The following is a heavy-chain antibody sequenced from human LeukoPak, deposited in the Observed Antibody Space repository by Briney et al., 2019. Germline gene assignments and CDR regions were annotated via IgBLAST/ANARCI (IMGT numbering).Heavy chain of an antibody. D-gene: IGHD6-13*01. Sequence: SETLSLTCTVSGGSISSSSYYWGWIRQPPGKGLEWIGSIYYSGSTYYNPSLKSRVTISVDTSKNQFSLKLSSVTAADTAVYYCAGGSGSSPVAYYFDYWGQGTLVTVSS. V-gene: IGHV4-39*07. CDR3: AGGSGSSPVAYYFDY. J-gene: IGHJ4*02. CDR1: GGSISSSSYY. CDR2: IYYSGST.